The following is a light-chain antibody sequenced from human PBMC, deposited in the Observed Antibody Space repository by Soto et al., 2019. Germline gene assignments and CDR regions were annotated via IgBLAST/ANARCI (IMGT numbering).Light chain of an antibody. V-gene: IGKV3-15*01. CDR2: GES. Sequence: EILMTQSPVTLSVSPGERATLSCRASQSVNINLAWYQQKPGQAPRVLIYGESTRAPGVPARFSGSGSGTEFTLTISSLQSEDFAVYYCQQYNNWPLTFGQGTKVEIK. J-gene: IGKJ1*01. CDR1: QSVNIN. CDR3: QQYNNWPLT.